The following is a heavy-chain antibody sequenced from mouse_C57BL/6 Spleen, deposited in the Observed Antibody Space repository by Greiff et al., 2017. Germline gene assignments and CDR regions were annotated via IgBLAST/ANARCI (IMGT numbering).Heavy chain of an antibody. D-gene: IGHD1-1*01. Sequence: QVQLKQSGPELVKPGASVKISCKASGYAFSSSWMNWVKQRPGKGLEWIGRIYPGDGDTNYNGKVKGKATLTADKSSSTAYMQLSSLTSEDSAVYFCARAPTTIVRDLYFGVWGTGTTVTVSS. V-gene: IGHV1-82*01. CDR1: GYAFSSSW. CDR2: IYPGDGDT. CDR3: ARAPTTIVRDLYFGV. J-gene: IGHJ1*03.